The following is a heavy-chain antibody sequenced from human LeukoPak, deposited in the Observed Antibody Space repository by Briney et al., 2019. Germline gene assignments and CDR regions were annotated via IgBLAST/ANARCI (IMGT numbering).Heavy chain of an antibody. D-gene: IGHD3-22*01. CDR1: GGSISSYY. V-gene: IGHV4-59*01. CDR2: IYYSGST. J-gene: IGHJ4*02. Sequence: SETLSLTCTVSGGSISSYYWSWIRQPPGKGLEWIGYIYYSGSTNYNPSLKSRVTISVDTSKNQFSLKLSSVTAADTAVYYCARGGSYYYDSSGYSYWGQGTLVTVSS. CDR3: ARGGSYYYDSSGYSY.